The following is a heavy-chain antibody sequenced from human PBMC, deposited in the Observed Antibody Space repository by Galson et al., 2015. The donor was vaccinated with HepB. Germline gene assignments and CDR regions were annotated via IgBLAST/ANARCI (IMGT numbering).Heavy chain of an antibody. J-gene: IGHJ6*02. D-gene: IGHD3-22*01. CDR1: GFTFSSYA. Sequence: SLRLSCAASGFTFSSYAMHWVRQAPGKGLEWVAVISYDGSNKYYADSVKGRFTISRDNSKNTLYLQMNSLRAEDTAVYYCARGLRGPMIVVDPYYYYGMDVWGQGTTVTVSS. CDR2: ISYDGSNK. CDR3: ARGLRGPMIVVDPYYYYGMDV. V-gene: IGHV3-30-3*01.